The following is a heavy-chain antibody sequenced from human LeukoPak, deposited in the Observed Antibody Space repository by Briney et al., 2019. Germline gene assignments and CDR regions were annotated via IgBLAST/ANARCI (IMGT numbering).Heavy chain of an antibody. CDR1: GYTFTSYD. CDR3: ARSPSYCTNGVCGMDV. V-gene: IGHV1-8*01. CDR2: MNPNSGNT. Sequence: ASVKVSCKASGYTFTSYDINWVRQATGQGLEWMGWMNPNSGNTGYAQKFQGRVTMTGNTSISTAYMELSSLRSEDTAVYYCARSPSYCTNGVCGMDVWGQGTTVTVSS. J-gene: IGHJ6*02. D-gene: IGHD2-8*01.